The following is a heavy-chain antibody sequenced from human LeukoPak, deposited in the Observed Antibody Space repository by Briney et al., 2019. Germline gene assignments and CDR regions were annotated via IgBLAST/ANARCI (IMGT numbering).Heavy chain of an antibody. V-gene: IGHV5-51*01. J-gene: IGHJ4*02. CDR3: ARQEGSSGWYSDY. Sequence: GESLQISCQGSGYSFTTYWIGWVRPMPGKGLEWMGIIYPGDSDTRYSPSFEGQVTISADKSISTAYLQWSSLKASDTAMYYCARQEGSSGWYSDYWGQGTLVTVSS. D-gene: IGHD6-19*01. CDR1: GYSFTTYW. CDR2: IYPGDSDT.